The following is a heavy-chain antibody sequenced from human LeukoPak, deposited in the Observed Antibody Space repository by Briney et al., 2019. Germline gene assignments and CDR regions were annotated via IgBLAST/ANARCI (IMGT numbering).Heavy chain of an antibody. CDR3: ARSSKGKDYYYGMDV. CDR1: GYTFTSYA. CDR2: INAGNGNT. D-gene: IGHD6-13*01. V-gene: IGHV1-3*01. J-gene: IGHJ6*02. Sequence: ASVKVSCKASGYTFTSYAMHWVRQAPGHRLEWMGWINAGNGNTKYSQKFQGRVTITRDTSASTAYMELSSLRSEDTAVYYCARSSKGKDYYYGMDVWGQGTTVTVSS.